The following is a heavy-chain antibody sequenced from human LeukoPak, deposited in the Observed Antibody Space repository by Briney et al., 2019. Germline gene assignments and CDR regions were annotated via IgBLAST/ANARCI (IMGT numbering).Heavy chain of an antibody. Sequence: SETLSLTCTVSGGSISSYYWSWIRQPPGKGLERIGYIYYSGSTNYNPSLKSRVTISVDTSKNQFSLKLSSVTAADTAVYYCARDILSGYDSYYYMDVWGKGTTVTVSS. V-gene: IGHV4-59*01. CDR1: GGSISSYY. J-gene: IGHJ6*03. CDR3: ARDILSGYDSYYYMDV. D-gene: IGHD3-3*01. CDR2: IYYSGST.